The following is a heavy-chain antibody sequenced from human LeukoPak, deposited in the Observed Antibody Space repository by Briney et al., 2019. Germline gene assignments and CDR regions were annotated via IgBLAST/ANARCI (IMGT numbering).Heavy chain of an antibody. Sequence: GGTLTLTCAASGCTISSYAMSWLRQPAGKGLEWVGGISASGGSTYYADSVKGRFTISRDNSKNTLYLQMNSLRAEDTAVYYCAKSTDYYDSSGSDYWGQGTLVTVSS. V-gene: IGHV3-23*01. J-gene: IGHJ4*02. CDR3: AKSTDYYDSSGSDY. CDR2: ISASGGST. D-gene: IGHD3-22*01. CDR1: GCTISSYA.